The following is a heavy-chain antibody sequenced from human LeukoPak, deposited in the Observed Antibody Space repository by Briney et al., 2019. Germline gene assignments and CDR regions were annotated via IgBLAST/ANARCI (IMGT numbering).Heavy chain of an antibody. CDR1: GFTVSSNY. CDR2: IYSGGST. V-gene: IGHV3-53*01. Sequence: GGSLRLSCAASGFTVSSNYMSWVRQAPGKGLEWVSVIYSGGSTYYADSVKGRFTISRDNSKNTLYLQMNSPRAEDTAVYYCARGTYYYDSSGSLFDYWGQGTLVTVSS. J-gene: IGHJ4*02. D-gene: IGHD3-22*01. CDR3: ARGTYYYDSSGSLFDY.